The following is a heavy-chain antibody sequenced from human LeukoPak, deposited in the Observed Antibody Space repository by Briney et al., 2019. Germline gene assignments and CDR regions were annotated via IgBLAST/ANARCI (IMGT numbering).Heavy chain of an antibody. Sequence: SETLSLTCTVPGDSTSGYYWSWIRQPAGKGLEWIGRMYTSGSANYNPFLKSRVTMSLDTSKKPFSLQMSSVTAADTAIYYCATERSRGLALWGQGALVIVSS. D-gene: IGHD2-2*01. CDR3: ATERSRGLAL. J-gene: IGHJ5*02. V-gene: IGHV4-4*07. CDR2: MYTSGSA. CDR1: GDSTSGYY.